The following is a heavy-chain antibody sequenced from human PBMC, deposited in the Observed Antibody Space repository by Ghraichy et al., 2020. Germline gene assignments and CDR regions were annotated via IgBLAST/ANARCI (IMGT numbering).Heavy chain of an antibody. CDR2: TYHRSNWYS. J-gene: IGHJ4*02. V-gene: IGHV6-1*01. D-gene: IGHD3-16*01. CDR1: GGNVSSGNDA. CDR3: AGGWAFRH. Sequence: SQTLSLTCAISGGNVSSGNDAWNWLRLSPSRGLEWLGRTYHRSNWYSEYGVSVRGRIKISPDTSKNEFSLYLNSVTPEDTAVYYCAGGWAFRHLGQGTLVSVSS.